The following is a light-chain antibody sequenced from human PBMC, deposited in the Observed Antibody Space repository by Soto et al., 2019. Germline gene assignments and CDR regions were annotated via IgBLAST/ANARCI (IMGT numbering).Light chain of an antibody. CDR2: DAS. V-gene: IGKV3-20*01. CDR3: LQYGSSIT. Sequence: EIVLTQSPGTLSLSPGERATLSCRASQSVSSGYLTWYQQKPGQAPRLLIYDASSRATGTPDRFSGSGSGTDFTLTISGLEPEDFAVYYCLQYGSSITFGQGTRL. CDR1: QSVSSGY. J-gene: IGKJ5*01.